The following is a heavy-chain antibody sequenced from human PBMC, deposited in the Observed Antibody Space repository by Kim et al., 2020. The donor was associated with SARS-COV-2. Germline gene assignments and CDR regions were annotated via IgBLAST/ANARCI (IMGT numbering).Heavy chain of an antibody. J-gene: IGHJ4*02. Sequence: GSLRLSCAASGFTFSSYAMHWVRQAPGKGLEWVAVISYDGSNNYYADSVKGRFTISRDNSKNTLYLQMNSLRAEDTAVYYCARDKLAFGGVIVIIGSALWGQGTLVTVSS. V-gene: IGHV3-30*04. CDR2: ISYDGSNN. CDR1: GFTFSSYA. CDR3: ARDKLAFGGVIVIIGSAL. D-gene: IGHD3-16*02.